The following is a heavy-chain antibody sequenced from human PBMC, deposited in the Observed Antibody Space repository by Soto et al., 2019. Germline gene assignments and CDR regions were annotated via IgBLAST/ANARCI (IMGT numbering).Heavy chain of an antibody. J-gene: IGHJ4*02. V-gene: IGHV3-30*18. CDR1: GFTFSSYG. CDR3: AKEPMVDYDFWSGFDY. Sequence: PGGSLRLSCAASGFTFSSYGMHWVRQAPGKGLEWVAVISYDGSNKYYADSVKGRFTISRDNSKNTLYLQMNSLRAEDTAVYYCAKEPMVDYDFWSGFDYWGQGTLVTVSS. CDR2: ISYDGSNK. D-gene: IGHD3-3*01.